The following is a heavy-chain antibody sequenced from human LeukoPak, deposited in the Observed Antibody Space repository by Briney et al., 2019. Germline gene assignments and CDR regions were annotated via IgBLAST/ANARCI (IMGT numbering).Heavy chain of an antibody. Sequence: PSQTLSLTCTVSGGSISSGGYSWSWIRQPPGKGLEWIGHIYHSGGTYYNPSLKSRVTISVDRSKNQFSLKLSSVTAADMAVYYCARGRFDPSLRYFGLFDPWGQGTLVTVSS. D-gene: IGHD3-9*01. CDR3: ARGRFDPSLRYFGLFDP. CDR2: IYHSGGT. J-gene: IGHJ5*02. V-gene: IGHV4-30-2*01. CDR1: GGSISSGGYS.